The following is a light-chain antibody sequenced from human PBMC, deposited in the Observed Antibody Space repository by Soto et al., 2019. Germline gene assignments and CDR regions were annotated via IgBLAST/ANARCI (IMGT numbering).Light chain of an antibody. CDR2: GAS. V-gene: IGKV3D-15*01. CDR1: QSVDNY. CDR3: QQYNDWPLT. Sequence: VLKLSPDTLSLSPGERATLACRASQSVDNYLAWYQQKPGQTPRLLMYGASTRPTGIPARFSGSGSGTEFTLAIISLQSEDSAVYYCQQYNDWPLTFGGGTIVDIK. J-gene: IGKJ4*01.